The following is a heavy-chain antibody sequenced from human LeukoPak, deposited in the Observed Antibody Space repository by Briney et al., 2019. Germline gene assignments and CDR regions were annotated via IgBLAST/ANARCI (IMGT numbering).Heavy chain of an antibody. CDR1: GFTFSSYE. CDR3: ARVPEVGATGLSYFDY. Sequence: RAGGSLRLSCAASGFTFSSYEMNWVRQAPGKGLEWVSYISSSGSTIYYADSVKGRFTISRDNAKNSLYLQMNSLRAEDTAVYYCARVPEVGATGLSYFDYWGQGTLVTVSS. D-gene: IGHD1-26*01. CDR2: ISSSGSTI. V-gene: IGHV3-48*03. J-gene: IGHJ4*02.